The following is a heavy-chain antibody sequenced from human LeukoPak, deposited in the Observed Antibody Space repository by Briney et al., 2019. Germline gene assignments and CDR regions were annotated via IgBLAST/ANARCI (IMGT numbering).Heavy chain of an antibody. V-gene: IGHV3-21*01. CDR1: GFTFSSYS. Sequence: GGSLRLSCAASGFTFSSYSMNWVRQAPGKGLEWVSSISSSSSYIYYADSVKGRFTISRDNAKNSLYLQMNSLRAEDTAVYYCARGVRGTTEFGFDYWGQGTLVTVSS. CDR2: ISSSSSYI. CDR3: ARGVRGTTEFGFDY. D-gene: IGHD4-17*01. J-gene: IGHJ4*02.